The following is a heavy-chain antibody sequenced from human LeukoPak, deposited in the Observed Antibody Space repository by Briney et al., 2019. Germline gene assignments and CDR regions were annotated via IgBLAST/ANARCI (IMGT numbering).Heavy chain of an antibody. CDR3: AIIPDYYDSSGYFDY. CDR2: ISSSSSYI. CDR1: GFTFSSYS. V-gene: IGHV3-21*01. Sequence: GGSLRLSCAASGFTFSSYSMNWVRQAPGKGLEWVSSISSSSSYIYCADSVKGRFTISRDNAKNSLYLQMNSLRAEDTAVYYCAIIPDYYDSSGYFDYWGQGTLVTVSS. D-gene: IGHD3-22*01. J-gene: IGHJ4*02.